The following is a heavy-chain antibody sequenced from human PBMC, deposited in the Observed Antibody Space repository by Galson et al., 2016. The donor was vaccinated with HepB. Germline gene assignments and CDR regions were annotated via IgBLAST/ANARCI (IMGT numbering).Heavy chain of an antibody. CDR3: ARGHLYGVRWGP. Sequence: SETLSLTCAVYGGSFSDYHWIWIRQPPGKGLEWIGEVTPLGSTDYNPSLKSRVTISLDTSKNEFSLKLTSVTAADTAVYFCARGHLYGVRWGPWGRGTLVAVSS. V-gene: IGHV4-34*01. D-gene: IGHD3-10*02. CDR2: VTPLGST. CDR1: GGSFSDYH. J-gene: IGHJ5*02.